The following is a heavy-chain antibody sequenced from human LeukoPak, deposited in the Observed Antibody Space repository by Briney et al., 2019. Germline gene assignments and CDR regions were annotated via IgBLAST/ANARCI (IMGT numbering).Heavy chain of an antibody. CDR2: IKQDGSET. D-gene: IGHD4-11*01. J-gene: IGHJ6*03. V-gene: IGHV3-7*01. CDR1: GFSFSHYW. Sequence: PGGSLRLSXAASGFSFSHYWMTWVRQSPGKGLEWVANIKQDGSETYYVDSVRGRFTISRDNAKNSLYLQMNSLRAEDTAVYYCARPADYIPYYMDVWGKGTTVTVSS. CDR3: ARPADYIPYYMDV.